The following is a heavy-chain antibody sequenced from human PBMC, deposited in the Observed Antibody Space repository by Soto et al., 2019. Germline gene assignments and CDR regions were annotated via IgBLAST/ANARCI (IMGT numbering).Heavy chain of an antibody. CDR2: ISSSSSYI. J-gene: IGHJ6*02. CDR1: GFTFSSYS. Sequence: EVQLVESGGGLVKPGGSLRLSCAASGFTFSSYSMNWVRQATGKGLEWVSSISSSSSYIYYADSVKGRFTISRDNAKNSLYLQMNSLRAEDTAVYYCAREEGDSGWKNEYYYYYGMDVWGQGTTVTVSS. CDR3: AREEGDSGWKNEYYYYYGMDV. V-gene: IGHV3-21*01. D-gene: IGHD6-19*01.